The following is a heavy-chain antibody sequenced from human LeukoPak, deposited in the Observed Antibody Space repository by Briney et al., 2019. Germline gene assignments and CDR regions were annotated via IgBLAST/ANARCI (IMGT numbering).Heavy chain of an antibody. D-gene: IGHD1-7*01. J-gene: IGHJ6*02. CDR3: AKAGLELVDYYGMDV. CDR1: GFTFDDYA. V-gene: IGHV3-9*01. CDR2: ISWSSGSI. Sequence: GRSLRLSCAASGFTFDDYAMHWVRQAPGKGLEWVSGISWSSGSIGYADSVKGRFTISRDNAKNSLYLQMNSLRAEDTALYYCAKAGLELVDYYGMDVWGQGTTVTVSS.